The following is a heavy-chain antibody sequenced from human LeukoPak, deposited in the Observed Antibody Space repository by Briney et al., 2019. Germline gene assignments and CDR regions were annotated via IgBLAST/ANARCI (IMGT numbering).Heavy chain of an antibody. CDR2: ISWNSGSI. Sequence: GRSLRLSCAASGFTFDDYAMHWVRQAPGKGLEWVSGISWNSGSIGYADSVKGRLTISRDNAKNSLYLQMNSLRAEDTALYYCAKGAIDYGDLLMGDYFDYWGQGTLVTVSS. V-gene: IGHV3-9*01. CDR1: GFTFDDYA. CDR3: AKGAIDYGDLLMGDYFDY. D-gene: IGHD4-17*01. J-gene: IGHJ4*02.